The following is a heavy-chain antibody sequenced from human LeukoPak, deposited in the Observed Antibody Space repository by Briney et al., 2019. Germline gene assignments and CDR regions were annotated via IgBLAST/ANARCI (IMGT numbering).Heavy chain of an antibody. CDR1: GYSISSGYY. D-gene: IGHD2-2*01. V-gene: IGHV4-38-2*02. CDR2: IYHSGST. CDR3: ARDCRGSTCDGYFDY. J-gene: IGHJ4*02. Sequence: PSETLSLTCTVSGYSISSGYYWGWIRQPPGEGLEWIGSIYHSGSTYYNPSLKSRVTISVDTSKNQFSLKLSSVTAADTAVYYCARDCRGSTCDGYFDYWGQGTLVAVSS.